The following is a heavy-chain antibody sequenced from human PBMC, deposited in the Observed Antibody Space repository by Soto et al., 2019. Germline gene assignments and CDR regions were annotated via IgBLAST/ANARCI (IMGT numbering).Heavy chain of an antibody. Sequence: QVQLVQSGAEVKKPGASVKVSCKASGYTFTSYYMHWVRQAPGQGLEWMGIINPSDGSTSYAQKFQGRVTMTRDTSTSTVYMELSSLRSEDTAVYYCARAPYGDYWFDPWGQGTLVTVSS. J-gene: IGHJ5*02. CDR2: INPSDGST. D-gene: IGHD4-17*01. V-gene: IGHV1-46*03. CDR1: GYTFTSYY. CDR3: ARAPYGDYWFDP.